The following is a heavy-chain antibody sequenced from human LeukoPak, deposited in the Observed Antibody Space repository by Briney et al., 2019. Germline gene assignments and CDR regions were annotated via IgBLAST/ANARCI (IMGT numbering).Heavy chain of an antibody. J-gene: IGHJ4*02. D-gene: IGHD3-10*01. CDR2: ISYDGSNE. CDR1: GFTFSRYA. V-gene: IGHV3-30-3*01. CDR3: ARVGYYSSGPFSYFDY. Sequence: GGSLRLSCAASGFTFSRYAMHWVRQAPGKGLEWVAVISYDGSNEYYADSVKGRFTISRDSSENTLYLQMNSLGVEDTAVYYCARVGYYSSGPFSYFDYWGQGTLVTVSS.